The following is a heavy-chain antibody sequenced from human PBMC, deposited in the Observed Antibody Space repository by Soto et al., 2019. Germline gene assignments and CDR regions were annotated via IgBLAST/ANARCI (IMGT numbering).Heavy chain of an antibody. CDR3: ARWKSIAAAGIDY. Sequence: QLQLQESGPGLVKPSETLSLTCTVSGGSISSSSYYWGWIRQPPGKGLEWIGSIYYSGSTYYNPSLKSRVTISVDTSKNQFSLKLSSVTAADTAVYYCARWKSIAAAGIDYWGQGTLVTVSS. V-gene: IGHV4-39*01. CDR1: GGSISSSSYY. CDR2: IYYSGST. J-gene: IGHJ4*02. D-gene: IGHD6-13*01.